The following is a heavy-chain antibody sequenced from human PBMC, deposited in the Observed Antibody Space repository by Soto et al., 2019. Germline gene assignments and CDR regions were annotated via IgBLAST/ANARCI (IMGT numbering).Heavy chain of an antibody. Sequence: SETLSLTCAVDGGSFSGYYWSWIRQPPGKGLEWIGEINHSGSTNYNPSLKSRVTISVDTSKNQFSLKLSSVTAADTAVYYCARRGQVYAMTPFDYWGQGTLVTVSS. D-gene: IGHD2-8*01. CDR3: ARRGQVYAMTPFDY. CDR2: INHSGST. V-gene: IGHV4-34*01. CDR1: GGSFSGYY. J-gene: IGHJ4*02.